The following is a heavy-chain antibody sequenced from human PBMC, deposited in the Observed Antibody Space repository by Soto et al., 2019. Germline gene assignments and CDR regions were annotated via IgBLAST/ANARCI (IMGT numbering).Heavy chain of an antibody. Sequence: QLQLQESDPGLVRHWENLSLTCTVSGGSISSSRYYWGWIRQPPGKVLEWIGRIYYNGSTYYNPSLKSRVTISVDTSKNQFSLKLSTVTVADAAVYYCTNSNWFDPWGQGTLVTVSS. V-gene: IGHV4-39*01. J-gene: IGHJ5*02. CDR1: GGSISSSRYY. CDR2: IYYNGST. D-gene: IGHD3-10*01. CDR3: TNSNWFDP.